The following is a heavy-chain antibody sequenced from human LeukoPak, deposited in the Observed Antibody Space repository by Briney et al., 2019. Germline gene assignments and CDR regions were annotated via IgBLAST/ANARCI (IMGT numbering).Heavy chain of an antibody. CDR3: ARQGCSSTSCYLAIGTVGYFDY. Sequence: SETLSLTCTVSGGSISSSSHYWGWIRQPPGKGLEWIGSIYYSGSTYYNPSLKSRVTISVDTSKNQFSLKLSSVTAADTAVYYCARQGCSSTSCYLAIGTVGYFDYWGQGTLVTVSS. D-gene: IGHD2-2*01. V-gene: IGHV4-39*01. J-gene: IGHJ4*02. CDR1: GGSISSSSHY. CDR2: IYYSGST.